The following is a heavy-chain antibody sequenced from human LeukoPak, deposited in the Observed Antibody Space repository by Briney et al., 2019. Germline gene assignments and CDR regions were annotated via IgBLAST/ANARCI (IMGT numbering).Heavy chain of an antibody. Sequence: SETLSLTCAVYGGSFSGYYWSWIRQPPGKGLEWIGEINHSGCTNYNPSLKSRVTISVDTSKNQFSLKLSSVTAADTAVYYCVAMVRGVIWAFDIWGQGTMVTVSS. J-gene: IGHJ3*02. V-gene: IGHV4-34*01. D-gene: IGHD3-10*01. CDR2: INHSGCT. CDR3: VAMVRGVIWAFDI. CDR1: GGSFSGYY.